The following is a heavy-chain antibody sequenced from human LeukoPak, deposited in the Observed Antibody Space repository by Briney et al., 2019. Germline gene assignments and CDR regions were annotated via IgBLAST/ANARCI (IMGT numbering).Heavy chain of an antibody. D-gene: IGHD3-3*01. Sequence: SETLSLTCAVSGGSFSGYYWSWIRQPPGKGLEWIGYIYHSGSTYYNPSLKSRVTISVDRSKNQFSLKLSSVTAADTAVYYCARGTDDFWSGYHLGYWGQGTLVTVSS. J-gene: IGHJ4*02. CDR3: ARGTDDFWSGYHLGY. CDR2: IYHSGST. V-gene: IGHV4-34*01. CDR1: GGSFSGYY.